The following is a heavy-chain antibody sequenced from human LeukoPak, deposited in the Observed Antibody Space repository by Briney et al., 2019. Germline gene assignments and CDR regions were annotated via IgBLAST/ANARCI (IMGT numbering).Heavy chain of an antibody. CDR1: GYTFTSYY. V-gene: IGHV1-2*02. J-gene: IGHJ4*02. CDR2: INPNSGGT. D-gene: IGHD3-22*01. Sequence: ASVKVSCKASGYTFTSYYMHWVRQAPGQGLEWMGWINPNSGGTNYAQKFQGRVTMTRDTSISTAYMELSRLRSDDTAVYYCARIRAHYYYDSSGYPEGADYWGQGTLVTVSS. CDR3: ARIRAHYYYDSSGYPEGADY.